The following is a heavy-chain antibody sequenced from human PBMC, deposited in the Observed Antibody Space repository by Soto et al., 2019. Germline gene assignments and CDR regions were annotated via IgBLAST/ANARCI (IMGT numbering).Heavy chain of an antibody. CDR2: ISSSSSYI. D-gene: IGHD3-22*01. CDR3: ARDRTYGYYGSRGYPDGPAY. CDR1: GFTFSSYS. V-gene: IGHV3-21*01. Sequence: GGSLRLSCAASGFTFSSYSMNWVRQAPGKGLEWVSSISSSSSYIYYADSVKGRFTISRDNAKNSLYLQMNSLRAEDTAVYYCARDRTYGYYGSRGYPDGPAYCGQGTLVTVSS. J-gene: IGHJ4*02.